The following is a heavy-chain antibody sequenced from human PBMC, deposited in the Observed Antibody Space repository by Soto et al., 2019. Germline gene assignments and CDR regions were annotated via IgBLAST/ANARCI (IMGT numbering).Heavy chain of an antibody. Sequence: ASVKVSCKASGYTFTSYGISWVRQAPGQGLEWMGWISAYNGNTNYAQKLQGRVTMTTDTSTSTAYMELRSLRSDDTAVYYCARDVFRDILVVPGQFDPWGQGTLVTVSS. CDR2: ISAYNGNT. CDR1: GYTFTSYG. CDR3: ARDVFRDILVVPGQFDP. D-gene: IGHD2-2*01. J-gene: IGHJ5*02. V-gene: IGHV1-18*04.